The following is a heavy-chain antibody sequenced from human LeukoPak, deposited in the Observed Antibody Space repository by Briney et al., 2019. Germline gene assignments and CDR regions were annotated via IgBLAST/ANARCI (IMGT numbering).Heavy chain of an antibody. CDR1: GGTFSSYA. J-gene: IGHJ5*02. V-gene: IGHV1-69*13. CDR2: IIPIFGTA. D-gene: IGHD3-22*01. CDR3: ARGYYDSSGLHP. Sequence: GASVKVSCKASGGTFSSYAISWVRQAPGQGLEWMGGIIPIFGTANYAQKFQGRVTITADESTSTAYMELSSLRSEDTAVYYCARGYYDSSGLHPWGQGTLVTVSS.